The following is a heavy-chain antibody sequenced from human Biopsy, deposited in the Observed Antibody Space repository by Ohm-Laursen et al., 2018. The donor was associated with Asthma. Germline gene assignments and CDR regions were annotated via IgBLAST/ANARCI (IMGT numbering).Heavy chain of an antibody. CDR2: VFYSGTT. J-gene: IGHJ6*02. CDR1: GAYIGTPDYH. D-gene: IGHD4-17*01. Sequence: TLSLTCTVSGAYIGTPDYHWSWIRQSPGKGLEWIGFVFYSGTTHYSRSLERRLFLSIDTARNEFSMNLRSLTAADTAVYFCARVASYGEVYFGIDVWGPGSTVSV. V-gene: IGHV4-30-4*01. CDR3: ARVASYGEVYFGIDV.